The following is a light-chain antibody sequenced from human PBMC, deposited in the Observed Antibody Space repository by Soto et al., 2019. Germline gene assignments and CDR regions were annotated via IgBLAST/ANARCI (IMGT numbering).Light chain of an antibody. CDR1: QTVRSSY. V-gene: IGKV3-20*01. CDR3: HQDDRSPQT. CDR2: GAS. Sequence: EIVLTQSPGTLSLSLGEGATLSCRASQTVRSSYLAWYQQKPGQAPRLLIYGASRRATGIPDRFSGSGSGTDFTLTISRLEPEDFAGYYCHQDDRSPQTFGQGTRGEIK. J-gene: IGKJ1*01.